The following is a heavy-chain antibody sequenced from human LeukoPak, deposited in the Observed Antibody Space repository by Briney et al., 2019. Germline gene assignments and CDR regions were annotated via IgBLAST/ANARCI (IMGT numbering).Heavy chain of an antibody. CDR2: IKKDGS. V-gene: IGHV3-7*03. Sequence: SGGSLRLSCAASGFTLSNFWMNWVRQAPGEGLEWVANIKKDGSADSVKGRFTISRDNAHNLLYLRMNSLRVGDTAVYFCARASSFDYWGQGTLATVS. CDR3: ARASSFDY. CDR1: GFTLSNFW. J-gene: IGHJ4*02. D-gene: IGHD6-19*01.